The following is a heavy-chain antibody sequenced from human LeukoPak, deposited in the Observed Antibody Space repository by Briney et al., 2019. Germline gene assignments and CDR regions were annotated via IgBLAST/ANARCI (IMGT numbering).Heavy chain of an antibody. V-gene: IGHV3-21*01. CDR3: ARDIGLLGSSSVWELGTHDY. CDR2: ISDSSSYI. D-gene: IGHD6-13*01. Sequence: PGGSLRLSCAASGFTLSSYSMNWVRQAPGKGLEWVSSISDSSSYIYYADSVKDRFTISRDNAKKSVYLQMKSLRAEDTAVYYCARDIGLLGSSSVWELGTHDYWGQGTLVTVSS. CDR1: GFTLSSYS. J-gene: IGHJ4*02.